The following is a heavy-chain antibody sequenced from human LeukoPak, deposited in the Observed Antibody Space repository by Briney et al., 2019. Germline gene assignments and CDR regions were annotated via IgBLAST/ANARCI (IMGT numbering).Heavy chain of an antibody. D-gene: IGHD3-10*01. CDR2: INSSSGYI. J-gene: IGHJ6*03. V-gene: IGHV3-21*01. CDR1: GFTVSSNY. Sequence: GGSLRLSCAASGFTVSSNYMNWVRQAPGKGLEWVSSINSSSGYIYYADSVKGRFTISRDNAKNSLYLQMNSLRAEDTAVYYCARDATMVPLYYYYYMDVWGKGTTVTVSS. CDR3: ARDATMVPLYYYYYMDV.